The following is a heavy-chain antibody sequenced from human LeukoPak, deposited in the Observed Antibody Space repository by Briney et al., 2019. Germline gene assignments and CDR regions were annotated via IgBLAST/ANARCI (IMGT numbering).Heavy chain of an antibody. CDR2: IYIGGST. CDR3: ARYLVYGDYVDY. CDR1: GGSFSSYY. Sequence: SETLSLTCTVSGGSFSSYYWSWIRQPAGKGLEWIGRIYIGGSTNYNPSLKSRVTMSVDTSKNQFSLKLSSVTAADTAVYYCARYLVYGDYVDYWGQGTLVIVSS. D-gene: IGHD4-17*01. J-gene: IGHJ4*02. V-gene: IGHV4-4*07.